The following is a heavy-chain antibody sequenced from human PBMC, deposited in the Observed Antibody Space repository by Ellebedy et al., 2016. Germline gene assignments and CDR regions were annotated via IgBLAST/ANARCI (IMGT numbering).Heavy chain of an antibody. J-gene: IGHJ3*02. CDR2: IFSGDTT. V-gene: IGHV3-66*01. Sequence: GESLKISCAASGFTVSDNYMSWVRLAPGKGLEWVSVIFSGDTTYYADSVKGRFIISRDTYKNTLYLQMNSLRADDTAVYYCARDRGTVPTSFDAFDIWGQGTEVTVSS. CDR3: ARDRGTVPTSFDAFDI. CDR1: GFTVSDNY. D-gene: IGHD4-17*01.